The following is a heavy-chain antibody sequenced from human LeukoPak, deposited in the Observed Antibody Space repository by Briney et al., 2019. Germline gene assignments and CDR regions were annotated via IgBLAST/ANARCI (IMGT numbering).Heavy chain of an antibody. CDR3: ARLLLTGYYYFDY. V-gene: IGHV5-51*01. CDR2: IYPGDSDT. CDR1: GYSFTSYC. J-gene: IGHJ4*02. Sequence: GESLKISCKGSGYSFTSYCIGWVRQMPGKGLEWMGIIYPGDSDTRYSPSFQGQVTISADKSISTAYLQWSSLKASDTAMYYCARLLLTGYYYFDYWGQGTLVTVSS. D-gene: IGHD3-9*01.